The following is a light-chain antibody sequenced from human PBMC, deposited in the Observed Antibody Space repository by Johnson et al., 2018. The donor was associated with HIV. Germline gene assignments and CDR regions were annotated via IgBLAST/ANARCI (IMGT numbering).Light chain of an antibody. J-gene: IGLJ1*01. CDR3: GTWDSSLSAYV. CDR2: ENN. CDR1: SSNIGNNY. Sequence: QAVLTQPPSVSAAPGQKVTISCSGSSSNIGNNYVSWYKQFPGTAPKLLMYENNKRPSGIPDRFSGSKSGTSATLGITALQPGDEADYYCGTWDSSLSAYVFGTGTKVTVL. V-gene: IGLV1-51*02.